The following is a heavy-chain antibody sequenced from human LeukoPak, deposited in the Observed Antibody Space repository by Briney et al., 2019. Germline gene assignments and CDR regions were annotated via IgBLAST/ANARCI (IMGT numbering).Heavy chain of an antibody. J-gene: IGHJ4*02. CDR1: GGSISSSSYY. D-gene: IGHD5-12*01. V-gene: IGHV4-39*07. CDR2: IYYSGSI. CDR3: ARYHSGYDDY. Sequence: SETLSLTCTVSGGSISSSSYYWGWIRQPPGKGLEWIGSIYYSGSIYYNPSLKSRVTISVDTSKNQFSLKLSSVTAADTALYYCARYHSGYDDYWGQGTLVTVSS.